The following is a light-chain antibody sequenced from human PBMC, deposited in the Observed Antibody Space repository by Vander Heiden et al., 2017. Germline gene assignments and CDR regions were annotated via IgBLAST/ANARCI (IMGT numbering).Light chain of an antibody. CDR2: VSS. J-gene: IGLJ2*01. CDR3: RSYDSSLSDWV. V-gene: IGLV1-40*01. CDR1: TCNIEACYD. Sequence: QSLPTQPPSVAGAPAQRVTISCTGSTCNIEACYDVHWYQQLPGTAPKLIIYVSSNRPSGVPDRFSGSKSGTSASLTITGLQAEDEADYYCRSYDSSLSDWVFGGGTKLTVL.